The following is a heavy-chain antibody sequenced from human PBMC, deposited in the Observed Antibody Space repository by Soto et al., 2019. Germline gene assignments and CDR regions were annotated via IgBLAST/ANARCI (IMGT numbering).Heavy chain of an antibody. Sequence: SETLSLTCTVSGGSISSSYWSWIRQPPGKGLEWIGYISYSKRTNYNPSLKSRVNISVEKSKNQLSLKLNSVTAADTAMYYCASVRSGYSSLDYWGQGTLVTVSS. CDR3: ASVRSGYSSLDY. V-gene: IGHV4-59*01. CDR1: GGSISSSY. J-gene: IGHJ4*02. D-gene: IGHD3-22*01. CDR2: ISYSKRT.